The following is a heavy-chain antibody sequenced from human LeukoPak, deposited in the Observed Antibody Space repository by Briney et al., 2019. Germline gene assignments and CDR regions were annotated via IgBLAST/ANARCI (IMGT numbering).Heavy chain of an antibody. Sequence: SETLSLTCTVSGGSISSYYWSWIRQPPGKGLEWIGYIYYSGSTNYNPSLKSRVTISVDMSKNRFSLKLSSVTTADTAVYYCARGENYYDNSGYYDYWGQGTLVTVSS. J-gene: IGHJ4*02. CDR3: ARGENYYDNSGYYDY. V-gene: IGHV4-59*01. D-gene: IGHD3-22*01. CDR2: IYYSGST. CDR1: GGSISSYY.